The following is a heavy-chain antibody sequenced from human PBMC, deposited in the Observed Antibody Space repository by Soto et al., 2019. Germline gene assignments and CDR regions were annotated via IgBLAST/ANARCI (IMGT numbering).Heavy chain of an antibody. Sequence: QVELVQSGAEVKKPGSSVRVSCKPSGGAFNNYGFTWVRQASGQGLEWMGQIIPLFSTTHYAQKFQGRVSITADESTSTVHMELSSLTSEDTAVYYCARDGNLSSSYGDFDYWGQGTLVIVSS. J-gene: IGHJ4*02. CDR2: IIPLFSTT. CDR1: GGAFNNYG. V-gene: IGHV1-69*01. D-gene: IGHD6-6*01. CDR3: ARDGNLSSSYGDFDY.